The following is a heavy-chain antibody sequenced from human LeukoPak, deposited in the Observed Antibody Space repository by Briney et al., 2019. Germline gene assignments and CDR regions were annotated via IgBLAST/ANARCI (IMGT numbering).Heavy chain of an antibody. V-gene: IGHV3-7*01. CDR2: IKQDGSEK. J-gene: IGHJ6*03. Sequence: GGSLRLSCAASGFTFSSYGMHWVRQAPGKGLEWVANIKQDGSEKYYVDSVRGRFTISRDNAKNSLYLQMNSLRAEDTAVYYCAREGYDILTANYYYYYYMDVWGKGTTVTISS. CDR1: GFTFSSYG. CDR3: AREGYDILTANYYYYYYMDV. D-gene: IGHD3-9*01.